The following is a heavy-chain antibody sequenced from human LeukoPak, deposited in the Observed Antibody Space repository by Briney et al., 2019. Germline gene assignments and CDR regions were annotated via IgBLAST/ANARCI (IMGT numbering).Heavy chain of an antibody. Sequence: ASVKVSCKATGYTFSSYYIHWVRQAPGQGLEWMGIINPSGGSTNYAHKFQDRVTMTRDTSTSTVYMELSSLRSEGTAVYYCARDEGYYFYMDVWGKGTTVTVSS. CDR1: GYTFSSYY. CDR3: ARDEGYYFYMDV. J-gene: IGHJ6*03. V-gene: IGHV1-46*01. CDR2: INPSGGST.